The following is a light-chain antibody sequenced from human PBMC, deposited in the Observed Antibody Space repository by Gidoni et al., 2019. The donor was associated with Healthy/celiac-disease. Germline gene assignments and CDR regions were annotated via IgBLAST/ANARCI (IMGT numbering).Light chain of an antibody. V-gene: IGKV4-1*01. CDR2: WAS. CDR1: QSVLYSSNNKNY. Sequence: DIVLTQSPDSLAVSLGERATINCKSSQSVLYSSNNKNYLAWYQQKPGQPPKLLIYWASTRESGVPDRFSGSGSGTDFTLTISSLQAEDVAVYYCQQYDSTPPTFXXXTKLEIK. J-gene: IGKJ2*01. CDR3: QQYDSTPPT.